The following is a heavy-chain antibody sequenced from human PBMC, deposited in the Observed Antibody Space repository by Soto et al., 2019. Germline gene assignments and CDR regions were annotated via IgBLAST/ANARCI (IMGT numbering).Heavy chain of an antibody. CDR3: AKTPLYQELRYHYYVMDV. J-gene: IGHJ6*02. CDR1: GFTFSSHA. Sequence: PGGSLRLSCAASGFTFSSHAMSWVRQAPGKGLEWVSGISTSGDSTYYADSVQGRFTVSRDNSKSTLYVELNSLRAEDTAVYYCAKTPLYQELRYHYYVMDVWGQGTTVTVAS. CDR2: ISTSGDST. D-gene: IGHD1-7*01. V-gene: IGHV3-23*01.